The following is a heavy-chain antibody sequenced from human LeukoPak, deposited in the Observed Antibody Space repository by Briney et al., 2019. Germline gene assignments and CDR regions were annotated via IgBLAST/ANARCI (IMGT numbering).Heavy chain of an antibody. J-gene: IGHJ4*02. V-gene: IGHV1-2*02. D-gene: IGHD3-10*01. CDR1: GYTFTAYY. CDR2: INPNSGGT. CDR3: ARDHSYDDSGSYSNVDY. Sequence: ASVKVSCKASGYTFTAYYIHWVRQAPGQGLEWMGWINPNSGGTNYAQKFQGRVTMTRDTSSSTAYMELSRLRSDDTAVYYCARDHSYDDSGSYSNVDYWGQGTLVTVSS.